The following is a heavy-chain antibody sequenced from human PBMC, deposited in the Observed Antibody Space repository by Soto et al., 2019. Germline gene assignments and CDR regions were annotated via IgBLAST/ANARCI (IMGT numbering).Heavy chain of an antibody. J-gene: IGHJ4*02. V-gene: IGHV1-2*04. CDR2: SNPNSGGT. CDR3: AGVLSGGWNFDY. Sequence: QVQLVQSGAEVQKPGASVKVSCKASGYTFTGYYMHWVRQAPGQGLGWMGWSNPNSGGTNYALKFQGWVTMTRDTSISTAYMELGRLRSDDTAVYYGAGVLSGGWNFDYWGQGTLVTVSS. D-gene: IGHD6-19*01. CDR1: GYTFTGYY.